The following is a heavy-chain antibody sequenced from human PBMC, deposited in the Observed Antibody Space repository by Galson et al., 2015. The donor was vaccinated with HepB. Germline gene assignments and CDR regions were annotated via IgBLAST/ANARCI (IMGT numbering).Heavy chain of an antibody. D-gene: IGHD3-22*01. J-gene: IGHJ6*02. CDR1: GYTFTSYG. V-gene: IGHV1-18*01. CDR2: ISAYNGNT. Sequence: SVKVSCKASGYTFTSYGISWVRQAPGQGLEWMGWISAYNGNTNYAQKLQGRVTMTTDTSTSTAYMELRSLRSDDTAVYYCARYFYDSSGANYYYGMDVWGQGTTVTVSS. CDR3: ARYFYDSSGANYYYGMDV.